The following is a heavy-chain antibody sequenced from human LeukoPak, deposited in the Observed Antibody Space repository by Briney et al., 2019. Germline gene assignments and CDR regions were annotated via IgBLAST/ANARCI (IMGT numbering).Heavy chain of an antibody. CDR2: IYHSGST. J-gene: IGHJ4*02. V-gene: IGHV4-30-2*03. D-gene: IGHD5-24*01. CDR3: ARQRRDGYNYVDF. Sequence: SQTLSLTCAVSGGSISSGGYSWSWIRQPPGKGLEWIGYIYHSGSTYYNPSLKSRVTISVDTSKSRFFLRLSSVTAADTAVYYCARQRRDGYNYVDFWGQGTLVTVSS. CDR1: GGSISSGGYS.